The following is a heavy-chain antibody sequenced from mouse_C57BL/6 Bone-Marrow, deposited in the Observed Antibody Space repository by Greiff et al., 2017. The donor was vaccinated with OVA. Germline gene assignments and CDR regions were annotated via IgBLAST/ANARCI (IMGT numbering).Heavy chain of an antibody. CDR3: AREGDGYYVWFAY. CDR1: GYTFTSYW. D-gene: IGHD2-3*01. V-gene: IGHV1-55*01. Sequence: VKLQQPGAELVKPGASVKMSCKASGYTFTSYWITWVKQRPGQGLEWIGDIYPGSGSTNYNEKFKSKATLTVDTSSSTAYMQLSSLTSEDSAVYYCAREGDGYYVWFAYWGQGTLVTVSA. CDR2: IYPGSGST. J-gene: IGHJ3*01.